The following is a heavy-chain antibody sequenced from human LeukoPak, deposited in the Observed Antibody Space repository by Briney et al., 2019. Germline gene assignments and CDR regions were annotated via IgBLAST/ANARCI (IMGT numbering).Heavy chain of an antibody. V-gene: IGHV4-39*07. D-gene: IGHD3-22*01. CDR3: ARDYYDSSATGY. Sequence: SETLSLTCTVSGGSISSSSYYWGWIRQPPGKGLEWIGSIYYSGSTYYNPSLKSRVTISVDTSKNQFSLKLSSVTAADTAVYYCARDYYDSSATGYWGQGTLVTVSS. J-gene: IGHJ4*02. CDR2: IYYSGST. CDR1: GGSISSSSYY.